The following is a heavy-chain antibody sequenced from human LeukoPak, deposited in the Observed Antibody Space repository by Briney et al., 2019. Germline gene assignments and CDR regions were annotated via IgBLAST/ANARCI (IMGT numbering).Heavy chain of an antibody. CDR3: AKDPTPYYDFWSGWVDP. V-gene: IGHV3-30*02. CDR2: IRYDGSNK. J-gene: IGHJ5*02. Sequence: GGSLRLSCAASGFTFSSYGMHWVRQAPGKGLEWVVFIRYDGSNKYYADSVKGRFTISRDNSKNTLYLQMNSLRAEDTAVYYCAKDPTPYYDFWSGWVDPWGQGTLVTVSS. D-gene: IGHD3-3*01. CDR1: GFTFSSYG.